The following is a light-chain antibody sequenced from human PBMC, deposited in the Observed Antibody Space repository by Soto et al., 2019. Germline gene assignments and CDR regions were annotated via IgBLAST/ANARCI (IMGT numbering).Light chain of an antibody. CDR1: SSDVGGYKY. V-gene: IGLV2-14*01. J-gene: IGLJ3*02. CDR3: CSFAGSNSWV. Sequence: QSALTQPASVSGSPGQSITISCTGTSSDVGGYKYVSWYQQHPGKAPKLMIYEVSNRPSGVSNRFSGSKSGNTASLTISGLQAEDEADYYCCSFAGSNSWVFGGGTKLTVL. CDR2: EVS.